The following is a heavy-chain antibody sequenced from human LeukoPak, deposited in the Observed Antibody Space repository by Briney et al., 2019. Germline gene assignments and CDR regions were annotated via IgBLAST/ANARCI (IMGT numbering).Heavy chain of an antibody. CDR2: IQQDGSEK. Sequence: GGSLRLSCAASGFTFSSYWMSWVRQAPGKGLEGGANIQQDGSEKHYVDSVKGRFTISRDNAKNSLYLQMNNLSAEDTAVYSCARGADRSGGSCDCGVVYFDYWGPGTLVTVS. CDR3: ARGADRSGGSCDCGVVYFDY. CDR1: GFTFSSYW. D-gene: IGHD2-15*01. J-gene: IGHJ4*02. V-gene: IGHV3-7*01.